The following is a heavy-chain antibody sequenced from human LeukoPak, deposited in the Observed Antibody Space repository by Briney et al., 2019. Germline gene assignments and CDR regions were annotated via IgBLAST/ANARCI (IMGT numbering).Heavy chain of an antibody. D-gene: IGHD4-17*01. V-gene: IGHV1-69*04. CDR1: GGTFSSYA. J-gene: IGHJ5*02. Sequence: AASVKVPCKASGGTFSSYAISWVRQAPGQGLEWMGRIIPIFGIANYAQKFQGRVTITADKSTSTAYMELSSLRSEDTAVYYCARGGDYGRPPYNWFDPWGQGTLVTVSS. CDR3: ARGGDYGRPPYNWFDP. CDR2: IIPIFGIA.